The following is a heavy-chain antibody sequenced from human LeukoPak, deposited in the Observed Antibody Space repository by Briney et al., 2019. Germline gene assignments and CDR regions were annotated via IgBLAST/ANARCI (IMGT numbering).Heavy chain of an antibody. V-gene: IGHV3-33*01. J-gene: IGHJ4*02. CDR1: GFTFSSYG. CDR3: AREGIFRTLDY. D-gene: IGHD1-14*01. CDR2: IWYDGSNK. Sequence: GGSLRLSCAASGFTFSSYGMHWVRQAPGKGLEWVAVIWYDGSNKYYADSVKGRFTISRDNSKNTLYLQMNSLRAEDTAVYYCAREGIFRTLDYWGQGTLVTVSS.